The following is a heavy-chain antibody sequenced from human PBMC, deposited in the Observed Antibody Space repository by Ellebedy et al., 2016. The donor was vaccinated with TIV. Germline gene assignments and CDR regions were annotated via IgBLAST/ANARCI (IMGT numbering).Heavy chain of an antibody. V-gene: IGHV4-59*12. CDR3: ARGLRIAVAGTPDSRGYYYYYMDV. J-gene: IGHJ6*03. D-gene: IGHD6-19*01. Sequence: SETLSLTXTVSGGSISSYYWSWIRQPPGKGLEWIGYIYYSGSTNYNPSLKSRVTISVDTSKNQFSLKLSSVTAADTAVYYCARGLRIAVAGTPDSRGYYYYYMDVWGKGTTVTVSS. CDR1: GGSISSYY. CDR2: IYYSGST.